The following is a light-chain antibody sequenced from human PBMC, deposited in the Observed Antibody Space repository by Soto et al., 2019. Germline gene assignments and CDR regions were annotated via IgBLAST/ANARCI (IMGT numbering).Light chain of an antibody. Sequence: EILMTQSPASLSVSPGEGATLSCRASQSVNSNLAWYQQKPGQAPRLLIYGASIRATGIPARFSGSGSGTEFPLTISSLQSEDFAVYYCKQYNNWRTFGQGTKVEIK. CDR2: GAS. V-gene: IGKV3-15*01. J-gene: IGKJ1*01. CDR1: QSVNSN. CDR3: KQYNNWRT.